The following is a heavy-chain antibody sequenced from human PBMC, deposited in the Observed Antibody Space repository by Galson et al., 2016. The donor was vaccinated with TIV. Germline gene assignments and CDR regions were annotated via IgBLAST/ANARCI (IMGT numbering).Heavy chain of an antibody. D-gene: IGHD2-2*03. V-gene: IGHV1-18*01. Sequence: SVKVSCKASGYTSIRYGISWVRQAPGQRLKWMGWISTFNDNTKYAQKFQGRVTMTTDTSTSTVSMELRSLRSDDTAVYYCARDRLDIVAVPPGIKLGFWGQGTLVTVSS. J-gene: IGHJ4*02. CDR3: ARDRLDIVAVPPGIKLGF. CDR2: ISTFNDNT. CDR1: GYTSIRYG.